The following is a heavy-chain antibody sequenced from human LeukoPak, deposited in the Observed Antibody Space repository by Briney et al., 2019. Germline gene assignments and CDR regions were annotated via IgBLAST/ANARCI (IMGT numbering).Heavy chain of an antibody. CDR3: ARRPMVTYYFDY. CDR2: INAGNGNT. V-gene: IGHV1-3*01. J-gene: IGHJ4*02. D-gene: IGHD5-18*01. CDR1: GYTFTSYA. Sequence: ASVKVSCKASGYTFTSYAMHWVRQAPGQWLEWMGWINAGNGNTKYSQKFQGRVTITRDTSASTAYMELSSLRSEDTAVYYCARRPMVTYYFDYWGQGTLVTVSS.